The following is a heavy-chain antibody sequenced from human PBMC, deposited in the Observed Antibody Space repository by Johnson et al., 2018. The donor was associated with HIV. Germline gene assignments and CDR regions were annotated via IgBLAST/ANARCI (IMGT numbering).Heavy chain of an antibody. CDR3: ARDRAPVYSSSSTPFDALDI. J-gene: IGHJ3*02. V-gene: IGHV3-30-3*01. CDR2: ISYDGSNK. Sequence: QVQLVESGGGLVQPGGSLRLSCAASGFTFSSYAMSWVRQAPGKGLEWVAVISYDGSNKYYADSVKGRFTISRDNSKNTLYLQMNSLRAEDTAVYYCARDRAPVYSSSSTPFDALDIWGQGTVVSVSS. CDR1: GFTFSSYA. D-gene: IGHD6-6*01.